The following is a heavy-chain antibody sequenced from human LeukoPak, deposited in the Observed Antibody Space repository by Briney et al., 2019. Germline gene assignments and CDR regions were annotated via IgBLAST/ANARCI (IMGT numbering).Heavy chain of an antibody. V-gene: IGHV4-61*02. CDR3: ARDVGYYYDSSGPLFDI. Sequence: PSETLSLTCTVSGGSISSGSYYWSWIRQPAGKGLEWIGRIYTSGSTNYNPSLKSRVTISVDTSKNQFSLKLSSVTAADTAVYYCARDVGYYYDSSGPLFDIWGQGTMVTVSS. D-gene: IGHD3-22*01. J-gene: IGHJ3*02. CDR1: GGSISSGSYY. CDR2: IYTSGST.